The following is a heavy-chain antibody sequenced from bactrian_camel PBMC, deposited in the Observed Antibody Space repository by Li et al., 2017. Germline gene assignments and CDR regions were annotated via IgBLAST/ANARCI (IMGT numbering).Heavy chain of an antibody. D-gene: IGHD2*01. Sequence: QVQLVESGGGLVQPGGSLRLSCAVSGLTFSSCSLDWYRQAPEKEREMVARITGSGETTYAHSVKGRFTISRDILRKMVYLQMNNLKTEDTAMYYCATEDRFRSGTRRYQVGGSLYTVGYWGQGTQVTVS. CDR1: GLTFSSCS. CDR3: ATEDRFRSGTRRYQVGGSLYTVGY. J-gene: IGHJ6*01. V-gene: IGHV3S53*01. CDR2: ITGSGET.